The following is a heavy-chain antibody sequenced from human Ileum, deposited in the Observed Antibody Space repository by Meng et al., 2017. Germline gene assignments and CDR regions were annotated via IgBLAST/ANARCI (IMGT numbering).Heavy chain of an antibody. CDR1: GFSLSTSGVG. V-gene: IGHV2-5*02. J-gene: IGHJ4*02. CDR3: AHVQPPYYFDS. Sequence: SGPTLVKPTQTLTLPCTFSGFSLSTSGVGVGWIRQPPGTALEWLALIYWDDDKRYSPSLKSRLTITKDTSKNQVVLTMTNMDPVDTATYYCAHVQPPYYFDSWGQGTLVTVSS. CDR2: IYWDDDK.